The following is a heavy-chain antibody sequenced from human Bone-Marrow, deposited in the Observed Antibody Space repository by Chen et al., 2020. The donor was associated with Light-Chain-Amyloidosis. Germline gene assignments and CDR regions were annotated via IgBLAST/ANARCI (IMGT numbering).Heavy chain of an antibody. V-gene: IGHV3-9*01. CDR2: ISWNSGVK. CDR3: AKDKGGSMGFGMDV. J-gene: IGHJ6*02. D-gene: IGHD3-10*01. Sequence: EEHLVESGGGLVQPGRSLRLSCEASGFTFDDYAMHWVRQAPGKGMEWCSGISWNSGVKGYVDSVRGRFTISRDGVKNSLYLQMNSLRPEDTALYYCAKDKGGSMGFGMDVWGQGTTVIVSS. CDR1: GFTFDDYA.